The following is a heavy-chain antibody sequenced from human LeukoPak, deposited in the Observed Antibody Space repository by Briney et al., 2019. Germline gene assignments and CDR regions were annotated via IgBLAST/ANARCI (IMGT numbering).Heavy chain of an antibody. CDR3: ARDLSEKYSTDY. V-gene: IGHV3-30-3*01. D-gene: IGHD1-26*01. Sequence: PGGSLRLSCAASGFTFSSYAIHWVRQAPGKGLEWVAFISYDGTVKYYADSVKGRFTISRDNSQNTLDLQMNSLRAEDTAVYYCARDLSEKYSTDYWGQGTLVTVSS. CDR2: ISYDGTVK. CDR1: GFTFSSYA. J-gene: IGHJ4*02.